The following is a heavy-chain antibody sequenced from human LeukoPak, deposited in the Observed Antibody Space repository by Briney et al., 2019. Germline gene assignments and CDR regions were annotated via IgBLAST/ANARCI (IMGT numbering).Heavy chain of an antibody. CDR1: GGSISSGSYY. CDR3: ARAEEIMITFGGVIVPYYFDY. V-gene: IGHV4-61*02. Sequence: SQTLSLTCSVSGGSISSGSYYWSWIRQPAGKGLEWIGRIYTRGSTNYNPSLKSRATISIDTSKNQFSLKLSSVTAADTAVYYCARAEEIMITFGGVIVPYYFDYWGQGTLVTVSS. J-gene: IGHJ4*02. D-gene: IGHD3-16*02. CDR2: IYTRGST.